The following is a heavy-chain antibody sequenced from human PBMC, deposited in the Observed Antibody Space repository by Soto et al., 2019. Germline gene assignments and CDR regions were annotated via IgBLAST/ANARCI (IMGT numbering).Heavy chain of an antibody. D-gene: IGHD3-10*01. CDR3: ANSRGDHGRTVDAFDI. CDR2: IIPILGIA. Sequence: QVQLVQSGAEVKKPGSSVKVSCKASGGTFSSYTISWLRQAPGQGLEWMGRIIPILGIANYAQKFQGRVTITADKSTSTAYMELSSLRSEDTAVYYCANSRGDHGRTVDAFDIWGQGTMVTVSS. CDR1: GGTFSSYT. J-gene: IGHJ3*02. V-gene: IGHV1-69*02.